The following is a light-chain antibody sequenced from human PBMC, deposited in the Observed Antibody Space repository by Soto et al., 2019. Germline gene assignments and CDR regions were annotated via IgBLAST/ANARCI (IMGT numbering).Light chain of an antibody. CDR2: DTS. J-gene: IGKJ5*01. V-gene: IGKV3-15*01. CDR1: QSVSNK. CDR3: QRHNIWSSVT. Sequence: EIGITQCPASLSETPGERATLSCRASQSVSNKLAWYQHKPGQAPRVLIYDTSTRAAGIPARFSGSGSGTDFTLTISSLQSEDFAVYSCQRHNIWSSVTFGQGTR.